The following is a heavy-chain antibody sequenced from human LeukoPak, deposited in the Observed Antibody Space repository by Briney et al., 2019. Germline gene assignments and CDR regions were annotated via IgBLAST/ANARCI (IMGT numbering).Heavy chain of an antibody. J-gene: IGHJ4*02. CDR3: ARHEGGGSSGYWAY. V-gene: IGHV4-59*08. CDR1: GGSISSYY. Sequence: SETLSLTCTVSGGSISSYYWSWIRQPPGKGLEWIGYVYYSGSTNYNPSLKSRVTMSVGTSKNQFSLKLSSVTAADTAVYYCARHEGGGSSGYWAYWGQGTLVTVSS. D-gene: IGHD3-22*01. CDR2: VYYSGST.